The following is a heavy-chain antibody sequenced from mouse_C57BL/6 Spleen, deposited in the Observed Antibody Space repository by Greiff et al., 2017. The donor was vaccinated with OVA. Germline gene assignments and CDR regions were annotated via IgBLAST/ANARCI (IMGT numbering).Heavy chain of an antibody. CDR2: IDPANGNT. J-gene: IGHJ1*03. V-gene: IGHV14-3*01. CDR1: GFNIKNTY. Sequence: VQLQQPVAELVRPGASVKLSCTASGFNIKNTYMHWVKQRPEQGLEWIGRIDPANGNTKYAPKFQGKATLTADTSSHTAYLQPSSLPSEDTAISYCALGLRDDWYFDVWGTGTTLTVSS. CDR3: ALGLRDDWYFDV. D-gene: IGHD3-3*01.